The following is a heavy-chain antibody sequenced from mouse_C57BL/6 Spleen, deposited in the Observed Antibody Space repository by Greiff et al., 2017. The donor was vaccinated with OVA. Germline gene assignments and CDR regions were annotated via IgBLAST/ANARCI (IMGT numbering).Heavy chain of an antibody. Sequence: QVQLQQPGAELVKPGASVKLSCKASGYTFTSYWMHWVKQRPGQGLEWIGMIHPNSGSTNYNEKFKSKATLTVDKSSSTAYMQLSSLTSADSAVYYCARSSYSNYVGVDYWGQGTTLTVSS. CDR3: ARSSYSNYVGVDY. CDR1: GYTFTSYW. J-gene: IGHJ2*01. V-gene: IGHV1-64*01. CDR2: IHPNSGST. D-gene: IGHD2-5*01.